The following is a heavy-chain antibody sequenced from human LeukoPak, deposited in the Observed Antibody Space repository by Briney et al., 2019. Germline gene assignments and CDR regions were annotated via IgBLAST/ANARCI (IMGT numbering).Heavy chain of an antibody. Sequence: GGSLRLSCAPSGFTFSSYSMNWVRQAPGKGLEWVSSISSSSSYIYYADSVKGRFTISRDNAKNSLYLQMNSLRAEDTAVYYCARGPLVVVVAATEYWFDPWGQGTLVTVSS. CDR2: ISSSSSYI. J-gene: IGHJ5*02. V-gene: IGHV3-21*01. CDR3: ARGPLVVVVAATEYWFDP. CDR1: GFTFSSYS. D-gene: IGHD2-15*01.